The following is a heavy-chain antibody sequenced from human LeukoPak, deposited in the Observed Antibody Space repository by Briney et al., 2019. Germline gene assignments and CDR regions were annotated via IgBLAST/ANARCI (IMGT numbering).Heavy chain of an antibody. V-gene: IGHV3-11*04. J-gene: IGHJ3*02. CDR1: GFTFSDYY. Sequence: PGGSLRLSCAASGFTFSDYYMSWIRQAPGKGLEWVSYISSSGSTIYYADSVKGRFTISRGNAKNSLYLQMNSLRAEDTAVYYCARVFDPDIVVVLDAFDIWGQGTMVTVSS. CDR2: ISSSGSTI. D-gene: IGHD2-2*01. CDR3: ARVFDPDIVVVLDAFDI.